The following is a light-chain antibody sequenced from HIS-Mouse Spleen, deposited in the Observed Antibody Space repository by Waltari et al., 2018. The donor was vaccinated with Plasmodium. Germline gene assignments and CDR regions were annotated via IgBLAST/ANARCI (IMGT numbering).Light chain of an antibody. Sequence: ELVLPQSPATLSSSPGERATLSCRASQSVSSYLAWYQQKPGQAPRLLIYDASNRATGIPARFSGSGSGTDFTLTISSLEPEDFAVYYCQQRSNWPLTFGGGTKVEIK. CDR2: DAS. V-gene: IGKV3-11*01. CDR1: QSVSSY. CDR3: QQRSNWPLT. J-gene: IGKJ4*01.